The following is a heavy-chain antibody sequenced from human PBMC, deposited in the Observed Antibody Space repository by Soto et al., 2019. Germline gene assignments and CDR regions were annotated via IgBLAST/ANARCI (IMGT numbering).Heavy chain of an antibody. J-gene: IGHJ6*02. CDR2: ISWNSGSI. V-gene: IGHV3-9*01. Sequence: EVQLVESGGGLVQPGRSLRLSCASSGFTFDDYAMHWVRQAPGKGLEWVSGISWNSGSIGYADSVKGRLTISRDKANNSLYRQKNSLRAEDKALYYFAKEAITMVRGVISYYGMDVWGQGTTVTVSS. CDR1: GFTFDDYA. CDR3: AKEAITMVRGVISYYGMDV. D-gene: IGHD3-10*01.